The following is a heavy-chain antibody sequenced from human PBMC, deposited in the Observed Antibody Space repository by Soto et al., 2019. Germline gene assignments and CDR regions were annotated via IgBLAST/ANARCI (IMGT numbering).Heavy chain of an antibody. J-gene: IGHJ4*02. V-gene: IGHV3-23*01. CDR3: AKSSVWYPYFDS. CDR1: EFSFDDYA. D-gene: IGHD6-13*01. CDR2: ITYTGVST. Sequence: TGGSLRLSCAASEFSFDDYATSWVRQAPGKGLEWVSYITYTGVSTYYADSVKGRFTISRDNSRDTLFLQMNSLRAEDTAIYYCAKSSVWYPYFDSWGQGTLVTVSS.